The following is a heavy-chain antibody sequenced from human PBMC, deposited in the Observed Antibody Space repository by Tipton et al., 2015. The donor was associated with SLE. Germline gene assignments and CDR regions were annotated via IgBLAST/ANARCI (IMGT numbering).Heavy chain of an antibody. J-gene: IGHJ4*02. CDR1: GFTFSSYW. CDR3: AKDGGIVGSGN. D-gene: IGHD1-26*01. CDR2: IKQDGSEK. V-gene: IGHV3-7*01. Sequence: GSLRLSCAASGFTFSSYWMSWVRQAPGKGLEWVANIKQDGSEKYYVDSVKGRFTISRDNAKNTLYLQMNSLRAEDTAVYYCAKDGGIVGSGNWGQGTLVTVSS.